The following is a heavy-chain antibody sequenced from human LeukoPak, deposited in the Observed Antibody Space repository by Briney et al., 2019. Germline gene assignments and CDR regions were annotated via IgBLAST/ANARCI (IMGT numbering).Heavy chain of an antibody. CDR1: GGTFSSYA. V-gene: IGHV1-69*06. J-gene: IGHJ5*02. D-gene: IGHD3-10*01. CDR2: IIPIFGTA. CDR3: ARSGFTMVRGVTPSWFDP. Sequence: SVKVSCKASGGTFSSYAISWVRQAPGQGLEWMGGIIPIFGTANYAQKFQGRVTITADKSTSTAYMELGSLRSEDTAVYYCARSGFTMVRGVTPSWFDPWGQGTLVTVSS.